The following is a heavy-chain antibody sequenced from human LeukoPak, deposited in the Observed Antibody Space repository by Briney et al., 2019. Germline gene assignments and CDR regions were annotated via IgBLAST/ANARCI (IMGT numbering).Heavy chain of an antibody. D-gene: IGHD6-19*01. CDR2: ISGSGGST. CDR3: AKDLITAVAGTFY. Sequence: PGGSLRLSCVASGFTFSSDALSWVRQPPGKGLEWVSAISGSGGSTYYADSVKGRFTISRDNSKNTLYLQMNSLRAEDTAVYYCAKDLITAVAGTFYWGQGTLVTVSS. V-gene: IGHV3-23*01. CDR1: GFTFSSDA. J-gene: IGHJ4*02.